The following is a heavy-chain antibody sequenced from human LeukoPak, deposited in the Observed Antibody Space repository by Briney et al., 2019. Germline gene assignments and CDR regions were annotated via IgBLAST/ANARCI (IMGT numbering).Heavy chain of an antibody. CDR3: ARGMTIWLRWYFDL. D-gene: IGHD3-3*01. CDR1: GGSFSGYY. V-gene: IGHV4-34*01. CDR2: INHSGST. Sequence: SETLSLTCAVYGGSFSGYYWSWIRQPPGKGLEWIGEINHSGSTSYNPSLKSRVTISVDTSKNQFSLKLSSVTAADTAVYYCARGMTIWLRWYFDLWGRGTLVTVSS. J-gene: IGHJ2*01.